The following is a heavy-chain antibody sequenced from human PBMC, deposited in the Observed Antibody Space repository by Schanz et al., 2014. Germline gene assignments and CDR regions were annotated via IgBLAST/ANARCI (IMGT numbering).Heavy chain of an antibody. V-gene: IGHV3-15*01. CDR1: GFTFSNTW. D-gene: IGHD3-3*01. J-gene: IGHJ6*03. Sequence: EVQLLESGGGFVQPGGSLRLSCAASGFTFSNTWMNWVRQTPGKGLEWIGRIKSKIDGGAADYAAPVKGRFTISRDDSKNTLYLQMNSMKTDDTDVYYRTTVERITNFEVVAYYYDYMDVWGKGTTVTVSS. CDR3: TTVERITNFEVVAYYYDYMDV. CDR2: IKSKIDGGAA.